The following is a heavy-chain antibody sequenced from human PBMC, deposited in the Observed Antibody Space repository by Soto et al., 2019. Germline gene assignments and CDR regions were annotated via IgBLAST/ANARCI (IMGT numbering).Heavy chain of an antibody. V-gene: IGHV5-51*03. J-gene: IGHJ6*02. Sequence: GESLKISCKGSGYSFTSYWIGWVRQMPGKGLEWMGIIYPGDSDTRYSPSFQGQVTISADKSISTAYLQWSSLKASDTAMYYCARSSRVRWLQWGYYYCGMDVWGQGTTVTVSS. CDR1: GYSFTSYW. CDR3: ARSSRVRWLQWGYYYCGMDV. CDR2: IYPGDSDT. D-gene: IGHD5-12*01.